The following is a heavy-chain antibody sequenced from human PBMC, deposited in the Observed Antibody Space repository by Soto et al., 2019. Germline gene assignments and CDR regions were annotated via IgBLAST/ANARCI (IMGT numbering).Heavy chain of an antibody. J-gene: IGHJ4*02. CDR2: ISAYNGNT. Sequence: ASVKVSCKASGYTFTSYGISWVRQAPGQGLEWMGWISAYNGNTNYAQKLQGRVTMTADTSTSTAYMELRSLRSDDTAVYYCARDRASGVDFWSGYAKNFDYWGQ. CDR1: GYTFTSYG. D-gene: IGHD3-3*01. V-gene: IGHV1-18*01. CDR3: ARDRASGVDFWSGYAKNFDY.